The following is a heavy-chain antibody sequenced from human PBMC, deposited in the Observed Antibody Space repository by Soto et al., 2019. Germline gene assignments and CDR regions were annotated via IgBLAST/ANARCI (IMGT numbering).Heavy chain of an antibody. D-gene: IGHD6-6*01. Sequence: SQTLSLPCAVYGGSFSGYYWSWIRQPPGKGLEWIGEINHSGSTNYNPSLKSRVTISVDTSKNQFSLKLSSVTAADTAVYYCARKLVPSSSAWFDPWGQGTLVTVSS. V-gene: IGHV4-34*01. CDR2: INHSGST. J-gene: IGHJ5*02. CDR1: GGSFSGYY. CDR3: ARKLVPSSSAWFDP.